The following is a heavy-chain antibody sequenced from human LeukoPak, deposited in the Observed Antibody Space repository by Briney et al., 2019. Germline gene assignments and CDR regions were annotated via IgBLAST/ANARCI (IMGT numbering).Heavy chain of an antibody. J-gene: IGHJ3*02. CDR1: GFSVSSNY. D-gene: IGHD5-24*01. Sequence: HPGGSLRLSWAASGFSVSSNYMSWVRQAPGKGLEWVSVIYTGDRTDYADPVKGRFTVSRDNSKNTMYLQMNSLKTEDTALYYCARQRDGYNSDPFDIWGQGTMVTVFS. V-gene: IGHV3-66*02. CDR2: IYTGDRT. CDR3: ARQRDGYNSDPFDI.